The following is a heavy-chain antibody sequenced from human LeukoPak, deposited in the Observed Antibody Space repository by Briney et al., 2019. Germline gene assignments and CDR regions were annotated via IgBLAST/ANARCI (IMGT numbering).Heavy chain of an antibody. D-gene: IGHD5-18*01. V-gene: IGHV1-69*13. CDR3: ARSDGYSYGYSLWVFDY. Sequence: ASVKVSCKASGGTFSSCAISWVRQAPGQGLEWMGGIIPIFGTANYAQKFQGRVTITADESTSTAYMELSSPRSEDTAVYYCARSDGYSYGYSLWVFDYWGQGTLVTVSS. J-gene: IGHJ4*02. CDR2: IIPIFGTA. CDR1: GGTFSSCA.